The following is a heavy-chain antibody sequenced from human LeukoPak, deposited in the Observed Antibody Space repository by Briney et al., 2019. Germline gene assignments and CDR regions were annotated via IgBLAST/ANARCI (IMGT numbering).Heavy chain of an antibody. CDR2: ISAYNGNT. J-gene: IGHJ4*02. Sequence: ASVKVSCKASGGTFSSYAISRVRQAPGQGLEWMGWISAYNGNTNYAQKLQGRVTMTTDTSTSTAYMELRSLRSDDTAVYYCARETWRSYYFDYWGQGTLVTVSS. CDR1: GGTFSSYA. D-gene: IGHD3-3*01. CDR3: ARETWRSYYFDY. V-gene: IGHV1-18*01.